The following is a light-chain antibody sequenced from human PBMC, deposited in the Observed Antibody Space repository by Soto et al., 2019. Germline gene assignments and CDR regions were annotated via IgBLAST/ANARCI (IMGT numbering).Light chain of an antibody. Sequence: VLTQSPATQSLSPGDRATLSCRAGQNINNFIAWYQHKPGQAPRLLIYDASNRATGIPGRFSGSGSGTDFTLTITSLESEDFAVYYCQHRGRFGQGTKVDIK. CDR1: QNINNF. CDR3: QHRGR. CDR2: DAS. V-gene: IGKV3-11*01. J-gene: IGKJ1*01.